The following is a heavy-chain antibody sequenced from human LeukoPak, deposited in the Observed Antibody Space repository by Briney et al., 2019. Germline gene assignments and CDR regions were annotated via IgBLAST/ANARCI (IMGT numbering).Heavy chain of an antibody. D-gene: IGHD2-21*02. CDR3: ARDEEVGVTVYDAFDI. V-gene: IGHV1-69*04. Sequence: GASVKVSCKASGYTFTTYYLHWVRQAPGQGLEWMGRIIPIVGIANNAQKFQGRVTITADKSTSTAYMELCSLRSEDTAVYYCARDEEVGVTVYDAFDIWGQGTMVTVSS. J-gene: IGHJ3*02. CDR1: GYTFTTYY. CDR2: IIPIVGIA.